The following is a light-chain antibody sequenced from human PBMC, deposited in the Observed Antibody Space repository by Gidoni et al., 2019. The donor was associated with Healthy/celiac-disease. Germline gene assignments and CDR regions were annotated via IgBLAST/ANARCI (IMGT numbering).Light chain of an antibody. CDR3: QQRSNWPPFT. CDR1: QSVSSY. V-gene: IGKV3-11*01. Sequence: LTQSPATLSSSPGERATLSCRARQSVSSYLAWYQQKPGQAPRLLIYDASNRATGIPARFSGSGSGTDFTLTISSLEPEDFAVYYCQQRSNWPPFTFGPGTKVDIK. CDR2: DAS. J-gene: IGKJ3*01.